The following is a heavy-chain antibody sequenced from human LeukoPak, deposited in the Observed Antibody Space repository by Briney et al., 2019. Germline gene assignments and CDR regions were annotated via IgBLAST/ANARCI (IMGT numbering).Heavy chain of an antibody. D-gene: IGHD3-22*01. V-gene: IGHV4-39*01. CDR1: GDSVSRSTYY. Sequence: SETLSLTCTVSGDSVSRSTYYWGWIRQPPGKGLEWIGTIYYIETTYYNPPLKSRVTISVDSTKNHFSLKVTSVPATDPAVYYCARQGDSNGYSTLDYWGQGILVTVSS. CDR2: IYYIETT. J-gene: IGHJ4*02. CDR3: ARQGDSNGYSTLDY.